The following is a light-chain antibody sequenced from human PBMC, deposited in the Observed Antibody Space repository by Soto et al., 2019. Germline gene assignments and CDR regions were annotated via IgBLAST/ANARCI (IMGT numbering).Light chain of an antibody. J-gene: IGLJ3*02. V-gene: IGLV1-40*01. Sequence: QSVLTQPPSVSGAPGQRVTISCTGSSSNIGAGYDIHWYQKLPGTAPKLLIYGNSNRPSGVPDRFSGSKSGTSASLAISGLQSEDEAEYFCASWDDNLNGWAFGGGTKLTVL. CDR2: GNS. CDR3: ASWDDNLNGWA. CDR1: SSNIGAGYD.